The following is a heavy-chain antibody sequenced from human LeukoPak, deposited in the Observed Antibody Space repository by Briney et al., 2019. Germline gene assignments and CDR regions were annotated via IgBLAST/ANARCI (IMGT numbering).Heavy chain of an antibody. J-gene: IGHJ4*02. CDR1: GYTFTGYY. CDR3: ARGPNWGLDY. V-gene: IGHV1-2*02. D-gene: IGHD7-27*01. Sequence: ASVKVSCKASGYTFTGYYIQWVRQAPGQGLEWMGWINPDSGGTIYVQKFQGRVTMTRDSPISTVYMELSRLSSDDTAVYYCARGPNWGLDYWGQGTLVTVSS. CDR2: INPDSGGT.